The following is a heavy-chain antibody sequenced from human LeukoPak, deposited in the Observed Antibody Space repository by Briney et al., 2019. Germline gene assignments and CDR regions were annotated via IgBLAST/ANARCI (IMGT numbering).Heavy chain of an antibody. J-gene: IGHJ4*02. Sequence: SETLSLTCTVSGGSISSYNWSWIRQPPGKGLEWIGYIYYSGSTNYNPSLKSRVTISVDTSKNQYSLKLSSVTAADTAVYYCATFIHDLKLGSGFDYWGQGTLVTVSS. CDR3: ATFIHDLKLGSGFDY. CDR1: GGSISSYN. CDR2: IYYSGST. V-gene: IGHV4-59*08. D-gene: IGHD3-10*01.